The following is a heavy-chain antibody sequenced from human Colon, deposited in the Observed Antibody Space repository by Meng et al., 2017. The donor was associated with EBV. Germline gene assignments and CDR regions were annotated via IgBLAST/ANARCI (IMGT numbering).Heavy chain of an antibody. D-gene: IGHD6-19*01. Sequence: QWLHDASWLRMLGASVKVSCKASGYTFTRYPMNWVRQAPGQGLEWMGWISTNTGNPTYAQGFTGRFVFSVDTSVSTAYLQISSLKAEDTAVYYCGTLKYTSGFYGPAYWGQGALVTVFS. J-gene: IGHJ4*02. CDR2: ISTNTGNP. V-gene: IGHV7-4-1*02. CDR1: GYTFTRYP. CDR3: GTLKYTSGFYGPAY.